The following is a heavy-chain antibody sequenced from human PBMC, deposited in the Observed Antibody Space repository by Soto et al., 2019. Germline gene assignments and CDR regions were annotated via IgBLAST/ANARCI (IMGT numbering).Heavy chain of an antibody. V-gene: IGHV1-18*01. CDR2: ITNYNGNT. CDR3: ARAPTGYGMDV. CDR1: RYIFTNYG. Sequence: QVQLVQSGVEVREPGASVKVSCKAVRYIFTNYGVSWVRPAPGHWLDGMGWITNYNGNTEYAQKFQGRVTMTTDASTSTAYMELGSPRSDDTAIYYCARAPTGYGMDVWDKGSTVTVSS. J-gene: IGHJ6*04.